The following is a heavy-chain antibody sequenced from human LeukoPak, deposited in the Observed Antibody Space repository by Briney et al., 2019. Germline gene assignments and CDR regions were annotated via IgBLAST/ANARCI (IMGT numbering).Heavy chain of an antibody. CDR2: ISSLSNYI. CDR1: GFTFSSYS. Sequence: GGSLRLSCAASGFTFSSYSMNWVRQAPGKGLEWVSSISSLSNYIYYEDSVKGRFTISRDYAKNSLYLQMNSLRAEDTAVYYCARDLGNWDFDYWGQGTLVTVSA. CDR3: ARDLGNWDFDY. V-gene: IGHV3-21*01. D-gene: IGHD1-1*01. J-gene: IGHJ4*02.